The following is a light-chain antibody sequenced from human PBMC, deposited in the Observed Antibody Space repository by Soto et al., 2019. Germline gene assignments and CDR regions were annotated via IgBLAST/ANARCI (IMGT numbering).Light chain of an antibody. CDR2: EVS. V-gene: IGLV2-14*01. J-gene: IGLJ2*01. Sequence: QSALTQSASVSGSPGQSITISCTGTSSDVGAYNYVSWYQQHPGKAPKLMIFEVSNRASGVSIRFSGSKSGNTASLTISGLQAEDEAAYYCSSYTTSTTIEIGGGTKLTVL. CDR3: SSYTTSTTIE. CDR1: SSDVGAYNY.